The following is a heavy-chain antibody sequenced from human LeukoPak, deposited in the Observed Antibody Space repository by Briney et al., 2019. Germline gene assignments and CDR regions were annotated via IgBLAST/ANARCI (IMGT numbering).Heavy chain of an antibody. CDR1: GFTFSSYG. Sequence: GRSQLLSCAASGFTFSSYGMHWVRQAPGKGLEWVAVISYDGSNKYYADSVKGRFTISRDNSKNTLYLQMNSLRAEDTAVYYCAKDQVYCSSTSCSYYFDYWGQGTLVTVSS. J-gene: IGHJ4*02. D-gene: IGHD2-2*01. CDR2: ISYDGSNK. CDR3: AKDQVYCSSTSCSYYFDY. V-gene: IGHV3-30*18.